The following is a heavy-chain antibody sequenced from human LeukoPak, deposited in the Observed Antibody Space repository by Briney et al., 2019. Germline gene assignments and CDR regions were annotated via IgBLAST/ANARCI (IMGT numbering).Heavy chain of an antibody. D-gene: IGHD6-13*01. V-gene: IGHV3-7*01. CDR1: GFTVSTNS. Sequence: GGSLRLSCKVSGFTVSTNSWSWVRQAPGKGLEWVANIRQDGNEEYYLDSVKGRFTISRDNAKNSLYLQMNSLRAEDTAVYYCARDSGSWYVGYWGQGTLVTVSS. CDR2: IRQDGNEE. J-gene: IGHJ4*02. CDR3: ARDSGSWYVGY.